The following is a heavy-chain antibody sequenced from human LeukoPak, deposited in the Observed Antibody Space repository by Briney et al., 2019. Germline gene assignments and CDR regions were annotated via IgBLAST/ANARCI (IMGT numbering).Heavy chain of an antibody. CDR1: GYTFTGHY. CDR2: IKPDTGAT. V-gene: IGHV1-2*02. Sequence: ASVKVSCKASGYTFTGHYFHWLRQAPGQGLEWMGWIKPDTGATNFAQKFHGRLTMTTDTSTSTGYMELRSLTSDDTAMYYCARDHDFGPDYWGQGTLVTVS. J-gene: IGHJ4*02. D-gene: IGHD4/OR15-4a*01. CDR3: ARDHDFGPDY.